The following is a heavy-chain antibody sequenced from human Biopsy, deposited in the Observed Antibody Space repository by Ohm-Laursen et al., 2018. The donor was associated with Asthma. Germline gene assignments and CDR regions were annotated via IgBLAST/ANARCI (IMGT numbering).Heavy chain of an antibody. J-gene: IGHJ4*02. V-gene: IGHV4-59*01. D-gene: IGHD2-15*01. CDR2: IHYSGST. CDR3: AGFCSGGNCPDH. Sequence: SETLSLTCSVSGVSIRSYYWTWIRQPPGKGLEWIGNIHYSGSTYSNPSLKSRVTISVDTSKKQISLRLSSVNAADTAVYYCAGFCSGGNCPDHWGQGTLVTVSS. CDR1: GVSIRSYY.